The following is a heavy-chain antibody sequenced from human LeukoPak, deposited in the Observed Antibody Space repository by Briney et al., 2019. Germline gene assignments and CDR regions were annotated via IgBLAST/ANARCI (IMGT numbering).Heavy chain of an antibody. CDR1: GGSISSYY. J-gene: IGHJ5*02. CDR2: IYYSGST. D-gene: IGHD3-3*01. Sequence: SETLSLTCTVSGGSISSYYWSWIRQPPGKGLEWIGYIYYSGSTNFNPSLKSRVTISVDTSKNQFSLKLSSVTAADTAVYYCARAENADTIFGVVGGWFDPWGQGTLVTVSS. CDR3: ARAENADTIFGVVGGWFDP. V-gene: IGHV4-59*01.